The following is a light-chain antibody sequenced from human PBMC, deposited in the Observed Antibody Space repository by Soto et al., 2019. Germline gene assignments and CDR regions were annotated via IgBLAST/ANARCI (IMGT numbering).Light chain of an antibody. Sequence: EIVLTQSPGTLSLSPGERATLSCRASQSVSSNYLAWYQQKLGQAPRLLIYGASLRATGIPDKFSGSGSGTDFTLTISRLEPEDFAVYYCQHYGSSLYTFGQGTKLEIK. V-gene: IGKV3-20*01. CDR1: QSVSSNY. J-gene: IGKJ2*01. CDR3: QHYGSSLYT. CDR2: GAS.